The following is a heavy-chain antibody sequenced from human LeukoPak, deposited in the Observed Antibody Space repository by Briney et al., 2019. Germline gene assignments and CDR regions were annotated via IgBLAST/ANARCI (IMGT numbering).Heavy chain of an antibody. CDR1: GFTFSDYY. Sequence: GGSLRLSCAASGFTFSDYYMTWIRQAPGKGLEWVANIKEDGTEKYYVDSVKGRFTISRDNAKNSLYLQMNSLRAEDTAVYYCARGRFSYHSSGYSSFYYWGQGTLVTVSS. J-gene: IGHJ4*02. V-gene: IGHV3-7*01. CDR2: IKEDGTEK. D-gene: IGHD3-22*01. CDR3: ARGRFSYHSSGYSSFYY.